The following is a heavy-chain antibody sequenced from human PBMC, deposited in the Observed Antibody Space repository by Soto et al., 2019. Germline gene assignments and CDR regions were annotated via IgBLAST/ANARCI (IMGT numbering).Heavy chain of an antibody. CDR1: GYVFTNYG. V-gene: IGHV1-18*01. D-gene: IGHD3-22*01. Sequence: ASVKASCKASGYVFTNYGISWLHRAPGQGFEGLGWISGNNGNRAYPQKLQGRDTETTDKSTSKAYVQLRRLRLADTIMYYCARVRGDYYHSSGYYDEYFQHWG. CDR3: ARVRGDYYHSSGYYDEYFQH. CDR2: ISGNNGNR. J-gene: IGHJ1*01.